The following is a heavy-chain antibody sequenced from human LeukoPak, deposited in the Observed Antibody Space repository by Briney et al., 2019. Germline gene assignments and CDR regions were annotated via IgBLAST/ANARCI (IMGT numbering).Heavy chain of an antibody. CDR1: GGSISSYY. V-gene: IGHV4-59*12. CDR3: ARSGYSYGPFDF. J-gene: IGHJ4*02. Sequence: PSETLSLTCTVSGGSISSYYWSWFRQPPGKGLEWIVYIYYSGSTKYNPSLKSRVTVSVDTSKNQFSLKLSSVTAADTAVYYCARSGYSYGPFDFWGQGTLVTVSS. CDR2: IYYSGST. D-gene: IGHD5-18*01.